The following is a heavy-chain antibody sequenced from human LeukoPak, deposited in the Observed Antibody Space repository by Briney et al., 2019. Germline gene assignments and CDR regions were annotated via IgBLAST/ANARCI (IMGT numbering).Heavy chain of an antibody. J-gene: IGHJ6*03. Sequence: KPGGSLRLSCAASGFTFSSYSMNWVRQAPGKGLEWFSSISSSSSYIYYADSVKGRFTISRDNAKNSLYLQMNSLRAEDTAVYYCARETVAVAGSGYYYYMDVWGKGTTVTVSS. CDR2: ISSSSSYI. CDR3: ARETVAVAGSGYYYYMDV. D-gene: IGHD6-19*01. V-gene: IGHV3-21*01. CDR1: GFTFSSYS.